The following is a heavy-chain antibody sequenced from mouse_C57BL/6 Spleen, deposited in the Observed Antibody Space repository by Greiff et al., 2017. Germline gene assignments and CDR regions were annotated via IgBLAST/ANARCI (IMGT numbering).Heavy chain of an antibody. CDR1: GYTFTDYE. CDR3: TRYGNYGGSAMDY. Sequence: QVHVKQSGAELVRPGASVTLSCKASGYTFTDYEMHWVKQTPVHGLEWIGAIDPETGGTAYNQKFKGKAILTADKSSSTAYMELRSLTSEDSAVYYCTRYGNYGGSAMDYWGQGTSVTVSS. D-gene: IGHD2-1*01. CDR2: IDPETGGT. V-gene: IGHV1-15*01. J-gene: IGHJ4*01.